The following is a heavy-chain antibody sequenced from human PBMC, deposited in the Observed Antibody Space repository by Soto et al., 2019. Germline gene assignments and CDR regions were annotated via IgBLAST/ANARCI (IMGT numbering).Heavy chain of an antibody. J-gene: IGHJ4*01. CDR3: ARLPAAGGYFDY. V-gene: IGHV4-4*02. D-gene: IGHD6-13*01. CDR1: GGSISSSNW. CDR2: IYHSGST. Sequence: SETLSLTCAVSGGSISSSNWWSWVRQPPGKGLEWIGEIYHSGSTNYNPSLKSRVTISVDKSKNQFSLKLSSVTAADTAVYYWARLPAAGGYFDYWGHGTLVTVSS.